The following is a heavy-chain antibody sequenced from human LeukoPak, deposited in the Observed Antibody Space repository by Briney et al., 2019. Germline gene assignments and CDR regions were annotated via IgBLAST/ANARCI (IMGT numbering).Heavy chain of an antibody. Sequence: GGSLRLSCAASGFTFSSYGMNWVRQAPGKGLEWVLAIGGSGGSTYYADSVKGRFTISRDNSKNTLYLQMNSLRAEDTAVYYCAKDRRPYRNFDYWGQGTLVTVSS. V-gene: IGHV3-23*01. CDR1: GFTFSSYG. J-gene: IGHJ4*02. CDR3: AKDRRPYRNFDY. CDR2: IGGSGGST. D-gene: IGHD4-11*01.